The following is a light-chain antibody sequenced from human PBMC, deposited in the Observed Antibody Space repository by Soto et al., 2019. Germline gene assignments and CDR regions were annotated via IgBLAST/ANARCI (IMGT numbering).Light chain of an antibody. V-gene: IGKV1-39*01. CDR2: SAS. Sequence: DIQMTQSPSTLSASVGDRVTITCRASQSVSNFLNWYQQKPGKAPKLLIYSASSLQSGVPSRFSGSGSGTDFTLTITRLEPEDFAVYYCHQYGSSSWTFGQGTKVDIK. CDR1: QSVSNF. J-gene: IGKJ1*01. CDR3: HQYGSSSWT.